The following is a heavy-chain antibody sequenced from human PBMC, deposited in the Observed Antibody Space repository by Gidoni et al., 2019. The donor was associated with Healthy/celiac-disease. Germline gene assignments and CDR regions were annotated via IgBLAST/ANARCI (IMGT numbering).Heavy chain of an antibody. CDR2: IYYSGST. V-gene: IGHV4-31*03. CDR3: ARDGGGNPTDFDY. CDR1: GGSISSGGYY. Sequence: QVQLQESGPGLVKPSQTLYLTCTVSGGSISSGGYYWSWTRQHPGKGLAWIGYIYYSGSTYYNPSLKSRVTISVDTSKNQFSLKLSSVTAADTAVYYCARDGGGNPTDFDYWGQGTLVTVSS. D-gene: IGHD2-15*01. J-gene: IGHJ4*02.